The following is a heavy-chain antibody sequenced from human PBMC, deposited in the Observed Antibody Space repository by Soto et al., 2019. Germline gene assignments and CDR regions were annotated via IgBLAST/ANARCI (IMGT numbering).Heavy chain of an antibody. Sequence: QLQLQESGPGLVKPSETLSLTCTVSGGSISSSSYYWGWIRQPPGKGLEWIGSIYYSGSTYYNPSLRSRVTISVDTSKNQFSLKLSSVTAADTAVYYCARSSMKGLVTTNLWYFQHWGQGTLVTVSS. CDR1: GGSISSSSYY. J-gene: IGHJ1*01. CDR3: ARSSMKGLVTTNLWYFQH. CDR2: IYYSGST. D-gene: IGHD4-17*01. V-gene: IGHV4-39*01.